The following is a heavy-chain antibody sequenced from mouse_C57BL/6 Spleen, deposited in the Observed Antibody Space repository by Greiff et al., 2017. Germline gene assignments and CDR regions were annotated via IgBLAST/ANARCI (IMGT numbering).Heavy chain of an antibody. V-gene: IGHV1-42*01. CDR2: INPSTGGT. CDR1: GYSFTGYY. D-gene: IGHD2-4*01. Sequence: VQLQQSGPELVKPGASVKISCKASGYSFTGYYMNWVKQSPEKSLEWIGEINPSTGGTTYNQKFKAKATLTVDKSARTAYMQLKSLTSEDSAVYYCARSGYDYASYYFDYWGQGTTLTVSS. J-gene: IGHJ2*01. CDR3: ARSGYDYASYYFDY.